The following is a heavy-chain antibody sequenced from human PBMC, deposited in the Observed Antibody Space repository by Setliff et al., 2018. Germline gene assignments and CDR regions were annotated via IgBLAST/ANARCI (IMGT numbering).Heavy chain of an antibody. J-gene: IGHJ3*01. CDR3: ARGDTIFGDRDTFDV. CDR1: GFSFSSYS. Sequence: HPGGSLRLSCAASGFSFSSYSMNWVRQAPGKGLEWVSYIGNIGTKISYTDSVKGRFTVSRDDAKNSLYLQMNNLRAEDTATYYCARGDTIFGDRDTFDVWGQGTMVTVSS. D-gene: IGHD3-3*01. V-gene: IGHV3-48*04. CDR2: IGNIGTKI.